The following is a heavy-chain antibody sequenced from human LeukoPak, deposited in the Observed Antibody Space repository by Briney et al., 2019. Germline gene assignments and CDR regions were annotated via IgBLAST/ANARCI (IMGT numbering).Heavy chain of an antibody. CDR3: ATDRAEQQGVQLYYYFGMDV. CDR2: IIPIRNTV. J-gene: IGHJ6*02. D-gene: IGHD6-13*01. V-gene: IGHV1-69*04. CDR1: GGTLTSHG. Sequence: ASVRVSCKPSGGTLTSHGISCVRQAPGHGLEWMGRIIPIRNTVNYAQKFQGRLTIAAETSTSTAYMDLSRLRSEDTAVYYCATDRAEQQGVQLYYYFGMDVWGQGTKVTVSS.